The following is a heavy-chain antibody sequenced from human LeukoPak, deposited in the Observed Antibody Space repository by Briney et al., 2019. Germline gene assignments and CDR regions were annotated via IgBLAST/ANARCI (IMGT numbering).Heavy chain of an antibody. Sequence: GGSLRLSCAASGFTFSDCAMTWVRQAPGKGLEWVSAIGADADSAYYADSVKGRFTISRDDSKNTLYLQMNSLRAEDTALYYCAKDDSGGYFPDFWGRGTLVTVSS. V-gene: IGHV3-23*01. J-gene: IGHJ4*02. CDR2: IGADADSA. CDR3: AKDDSGGYFPDF. CDR1: GFTFSDCA. D-gene: IGHD3-22*01.